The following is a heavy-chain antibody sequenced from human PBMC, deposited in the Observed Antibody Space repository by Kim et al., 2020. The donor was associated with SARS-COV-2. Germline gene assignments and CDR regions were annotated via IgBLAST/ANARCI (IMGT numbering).Heavy chain of an antibody. V-gene: IGHV4-59*13. CDR3: ARVGWPGLNWFDP. Sequence: SETLSLTCTVSGGSISSYYWSWIRQPPGKGLEWIGYIYYSGSTNYNPSLKSRVTISVDTSKNQFSLKLSSVTAADTAVYYCARVGWPGLNWFDPWGQGTLVTVSS. D-gene: IGHD2-15*01. CDR1: GGSISSYY. CDR2: IYYSGST. J-gene: IGHJ5*02.